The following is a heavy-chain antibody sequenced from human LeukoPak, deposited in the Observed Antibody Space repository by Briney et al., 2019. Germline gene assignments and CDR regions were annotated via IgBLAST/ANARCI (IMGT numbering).Heavy chain of an antibody. CDR1: GFTFSDYY. V-gene: IGHV3-11*04. CDR2: ISSGGRTI. CDR3: ARPVVAATTPDTFDI. Sequence: GGSLRLSCAASGFTFSDYYMSWIRQAPGKGLEWVSYISSGGRTIYYADSVRGRFTMSRDNAKNSLYLQMNSLRAEDTAVYYCARPVVAATTPDTFDIWGQGTMVTVSS. J-gene: IGHJ3*02. D-gene: IGHD2-15*01.